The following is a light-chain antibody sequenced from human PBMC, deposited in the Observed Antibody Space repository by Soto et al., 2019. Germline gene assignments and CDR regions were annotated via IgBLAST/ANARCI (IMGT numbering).Light chain of an antibody. V-gene: IGKV3-11*01. J-gene: IGKJ1*01. Sequence: EILLTQSPATLSLSLGERATLSCRASQSVRRYLAWYQQKPGQAPRLLIYDASNRATGIPARFSGSGSGTDFTLTISSLEPEDFAVYYCQQYNNWPQTFGQGTKVDI. CDR3: QQYNNWPQT. CDR1: QSVRRY. CDR2: DAS.